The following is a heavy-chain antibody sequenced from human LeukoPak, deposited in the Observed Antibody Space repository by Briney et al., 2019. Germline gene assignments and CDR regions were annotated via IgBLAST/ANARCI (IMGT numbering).Heavy chain of an antibody. D-gene: IGHD3-10*01. V-gene: IGHV3-49*04. CDR1: GFTFGDYA. J-gene: IGHJ4*02. Sequence: GGSLRLSCTASGFTFGDYAMSWVRQAPGKGLEWVGFIRSKAYGGTTEYAASVKGRFTISRDDSKSIAYLQMNSLRAEDTAVYYCARSYYGSGSYYYFDYWGQGTLVTVSS. CDR3: ARSYYGSGSYYYFDY. CDR2: IRSKAYGGTT.